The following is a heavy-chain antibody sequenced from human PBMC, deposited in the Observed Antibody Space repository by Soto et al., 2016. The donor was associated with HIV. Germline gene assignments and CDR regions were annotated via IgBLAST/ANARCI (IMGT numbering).Heavy chain of an antibody. J-gene: IGHJ6*02. CDR3: ARDYMVQESKVCFPHYYGLDV. V-gene: IGHV4-61*01. Sequence: QLQESGPGLVKPSETLSLTCTVSGDSISNDRYYWSWIRQSPEKELEWIGYIYYTGSATYNPSLKSRVTLSINPSKNQFSLKLTSVTAADTAVYYCARDYMVQESKVCFPHYYGLDVWGQGTTGHRLL. D-gene: IGHD3-10*01. CDR2: IYYTGSA. CDR1: GDSISNDRYY.